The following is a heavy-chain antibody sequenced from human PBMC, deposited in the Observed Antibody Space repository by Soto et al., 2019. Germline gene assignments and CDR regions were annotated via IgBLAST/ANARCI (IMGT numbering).Heavy chain of an antibody. CDR1: GFTFSNAW. V-gene: IGHV3-15*01. CDR2: IKIKTDGGTT. J-gene: IGHJ4*02. CDR3: TTPNMTQAN. Sequence: PGGSLRLSCAASGFTFSNAWMSWVRQAPGKGLEWVGRIKIKTDGGTTDYAAPVKGRFTISRDDSKNTPYLQMNSLKTEDTAVYYCTTPNMTQANWGQGTLVTVSS.